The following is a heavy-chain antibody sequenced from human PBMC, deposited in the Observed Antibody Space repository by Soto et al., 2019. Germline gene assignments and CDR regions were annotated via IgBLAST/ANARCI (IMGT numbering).Heavy chain of an antibody. D-gene: IGHD3-22*01. CDR2: IDPSDSYT. J-gene: IGHJ4*02. CDR3: ARRPAFDSSGYHDY. Sequence: SLKISCKSSGYSFTSNWISWVRQMPGKGLEWMGRIDPSDSYTNYSPSFQGHVTISADKSIGTAYLQWSSLKASDTAMYYCARRPAFDSSGYHDYWGQGTLVTVSS. CDR1: GYSFTSNW. V-gene: IGHV5-10-1*01.